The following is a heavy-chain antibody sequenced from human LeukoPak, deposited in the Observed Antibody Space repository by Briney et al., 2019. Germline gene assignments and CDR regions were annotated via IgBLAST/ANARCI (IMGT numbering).Heavy chain of an antibody. D-gene: IGHD3-10*01. Sequence: SETLSLTCTVSGGSISSSSYYWGWIRQPPGKGLEWIGSIYYGGSTYYNPSLKSRVTISVDTSKNQFSLKLSSVTAADTAVYYCARRAYYYGSGSLDYWGQGTLVTVSS. J-gene: IGHJ4*02. CDR1: GGSISSSSYY. CDR2: IYYGGST. CDR3: ARRAYYYGSGSLDY. V-gene: IGHV4-39*01.